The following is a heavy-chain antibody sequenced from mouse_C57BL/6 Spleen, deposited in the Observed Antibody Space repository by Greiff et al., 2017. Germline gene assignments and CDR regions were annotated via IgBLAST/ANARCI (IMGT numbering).Heavy chain of an antibody. CDR3: ARGELATPMDY. CDR2: IDPSDSET. D-gene: IGHD1-1*01. Sequence: QVQLKQPGAELVRPGSSVKLSCKASGYTFTSYWMHWVKQRPIQGLEWIGNIDPSDSETHYNQKFKDKATLTVDKSSSTAYMQLSSLTSEDSAVYYCARGELATPMDYWGQGTSVTVSS. J-gene: IGHJ4*01. CDR1: GYTFTSYW. V-gene: IGHV1-52*01.